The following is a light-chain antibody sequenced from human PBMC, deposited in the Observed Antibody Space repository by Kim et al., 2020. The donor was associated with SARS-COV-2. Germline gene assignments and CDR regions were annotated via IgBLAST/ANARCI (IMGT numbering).Light chain of an antibody. V-gene: IGLV1-40*01. Sequence: QSVLTQPPSVSGAPGQRVTVSCFGSTSNIGAGYDVHWYQQLPGTAPRLLIYGNNNRPSGVPDRFSGSKSGTSASLAITGLQAEDEADYYCQSYDSSLSGWVFGGGTQLTVL. J-gene: IGLJ3*02. CDR2: GNN. CDR1: TSNIGAGYD. CDR3: QSYDSSLSGWV.